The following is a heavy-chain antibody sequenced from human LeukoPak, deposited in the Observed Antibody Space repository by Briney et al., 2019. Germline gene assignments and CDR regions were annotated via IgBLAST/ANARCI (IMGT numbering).Heavy chain of an antibody. CDR2: IHYSGRT. V-gene: IGHV4-59*01. CDR1: GGSITSYY. Sequence: NPSETLSLTCTVSGGSITSYYWNWTRQPPGKGLEWIGYIHYSGRTYYNPSLKRRVTISVDPSKNQFSLSLRSVTAADTAVYYFARDKVPGDYWGQGTLVTVSS. CDR3: ARDKVPGDY. J-gene: IGHJ4*02.